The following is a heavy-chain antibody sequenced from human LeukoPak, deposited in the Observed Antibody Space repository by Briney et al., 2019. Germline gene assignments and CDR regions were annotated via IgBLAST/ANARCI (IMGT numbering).Heavy chain of an antibody. V-gene: IGHV1-69*13. CDR1: GGTFSSYA. J-gene: IGHJ4*02. D-gene: IGHD3-22*01. CDR3: ARGGYYDSVDY. CDR2: IIPIFGTA. Sequence: GASVKVSCKASGGTFSSYAISWVRQAPGQGLGWMGGIIPIFGTANYAQKFQGRVTITADESTSTAYMELSSLRSEDTAVYYCARGGYYDSVDYWGQGTLVTVSS.